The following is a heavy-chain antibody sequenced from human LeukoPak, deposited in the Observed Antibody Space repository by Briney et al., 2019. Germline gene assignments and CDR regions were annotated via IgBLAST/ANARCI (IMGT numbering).Heavy chain of an antibody. V-gene: IGHV3-23*01. CDR3: AKETYYYGSGRPNVAFDI. CDR2: ISGSGGST. Sequence: GGSLRLSCAASGLTFSSYAMSWVRQAPGTGLEWVSAISGSGGSTYYADSVKGRFTISRDNSKNTLYLQMNSLRAEDTAVYYCAKETYYYGSGRPNVAFDIWGQGTMVTASS. D-gene: IGHD3-10*01. J-gene: IGHJ3*02. CDR1: GLTFSSYA.